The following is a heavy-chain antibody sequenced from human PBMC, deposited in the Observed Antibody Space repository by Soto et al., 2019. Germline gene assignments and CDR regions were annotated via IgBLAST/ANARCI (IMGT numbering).Heavy chain of an antibody. CDR3: ARVTSMVRGVIDNGFDP. V-gene: IGHV1-69*01. CDR2: IIPMYGPA. Sequence: QVPLVQSGAEVKKPGSSVTVSCNASGGTFSSYAIHWVRQAPGQGLEWMGGIIPMYGPAKYAQRFQGRVTITSDESTTTVYMELTSLTSQDTAVYSCARVTSMVRGVIDNGFDPWGHGTLVTVSS. D-gene: IGHD3-10*01. CDR1: GGTFSSYA. J-gene: IGHJ5*02.